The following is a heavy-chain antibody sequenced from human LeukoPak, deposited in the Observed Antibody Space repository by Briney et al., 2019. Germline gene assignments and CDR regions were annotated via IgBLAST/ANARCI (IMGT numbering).Heavy chain of an antibody. V-gene: IGHV3-64*01. D-gene: IGHD2-2*01. CDR1: GFTLSSYA. Sequence: AESLTLSCVASGFTLSSYAVYWVRQAPGKGLEYVSSISSNGGSTYYVNSVKGRFIISRDNSKNTVSLQMGSLRVEDMAVYYCARGGERDQNFFDCWGQGTLVTVSS. CDR3: ARGGERDQNFFDC. CDR2: ISSNGGST. J-gene: IGHJ4*02.